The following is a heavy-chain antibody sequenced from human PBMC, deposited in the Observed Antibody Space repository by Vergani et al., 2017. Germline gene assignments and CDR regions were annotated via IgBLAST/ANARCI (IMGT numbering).Heavy chain of an antibody. CDR1: GYTFTSYD. J-gene: IGHJ4*02. CDR2: IRADTGDT. Sequence: QVQLVQSGAEVKKPGASVKVSCKASGYTFTSYDINWVRQATGQGLEWMGWIRADTGDTKYSERLQDRVTLTTDSSTNTAYMELRSLKSDDTAVYYCARDGTYYYGSGSFYLFDYWGQGTLVTVSS. CDR3: ARDGTYYYGSGSFYLFDY. D-gene: IGHD3-10*01. V-gene: IGHV1-18*01.